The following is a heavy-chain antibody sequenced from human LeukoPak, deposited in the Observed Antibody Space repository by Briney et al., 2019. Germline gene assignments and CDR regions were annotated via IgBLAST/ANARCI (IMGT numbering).Heavy chain of an antibody. CDR1: GFNFANHA. CDR3: VREDTPATANY. CDR2: ISGGGDIT. Sequence: GGSLRLPCAASGFNFANHAMSWVRQTPGKGLEWVSAISGGGDITYYADSVTGRFTISRDNSKDTLFLQMHSLRPGDTAVYYCVREDTPATANYWGQGTLVTISS. D-gene: IGHD2-21*02. J-gene: IGHJ4*02. V-gene: IGHV3-23*01.